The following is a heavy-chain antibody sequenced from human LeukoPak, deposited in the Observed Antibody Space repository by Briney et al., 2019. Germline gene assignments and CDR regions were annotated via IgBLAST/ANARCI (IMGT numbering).Heavy chain of an antibody. CDR2: ISWDGGST. Sequence: GGSLRLSCAASGFTFDDYTMHWFRQAPGKGLEWVSLISWDGGSTYYADSVKGRFTISRDNSKNSLYLQMNSLRTEDTALYYCAVPRSTAYDWGQGTLVTVSS. D-gene: IGHD4-17*01. CDR1: GFTFDDYT. CDR3: AVPRSTAYD. V-gene: IGHV3-43*01. J-gene: IGHJ4*02.